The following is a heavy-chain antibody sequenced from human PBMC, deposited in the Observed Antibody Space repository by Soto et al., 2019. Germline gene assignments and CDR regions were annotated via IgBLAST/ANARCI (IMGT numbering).Heavy chain of an antibody. CDR1: GGSFSGYY. CDR2: INHSGST. D-gene: IGHD3-16*02. CDR3: ARGMDYMDRYGGLDY. V-gene: IGHV4-34*01. J-gene: IGHJ4*02. Sequence: PSETLSLTCAVYGGSFSGYYWSWIRQPPGKGLEWIGEINHSGSTNYNPSLKSRVTISVDTSKNQFSLKLSSVTAADTAVYYCARGMDYMDRYGGLDYWGQGTLVTVSS.